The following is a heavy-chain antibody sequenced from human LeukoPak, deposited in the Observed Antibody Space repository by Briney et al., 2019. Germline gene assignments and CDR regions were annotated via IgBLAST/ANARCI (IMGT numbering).Heavy chain of an antibody. V-gene: IGHV1-69*04. CDR1: GGTFTSYA. Sequence: SLKVSCKASGGTFTSYAFSWVRRAPGQGLEWMGRIIPLIGVTDSAQKFRDRVTITADKSTSTAYMELSRLRSDDTAVYYCARADMSSDYTPNDYWGQGTLVTVSS. D-gene: IGHD3-3*01. J-gene: IGHJ4*02. CDR2: IIPLIGVT. CDR3: ARADMSSDYTPNDY.